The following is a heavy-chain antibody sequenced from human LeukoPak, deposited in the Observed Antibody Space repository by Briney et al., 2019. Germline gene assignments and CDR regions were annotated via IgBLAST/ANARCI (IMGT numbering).Heavy chain of an antibody. CDR3: ARGTVADY. J-gene: IGHJ4*02. V-gene: IGHV1-8*01. D-gene: IGHD2-15*01. CDR1: GYTLSNYA. CDR2: MNPNSGNT. Sequence: ASVKVSCEASGYTLSNYAINWVRQATGQGLEWMGWMNPNSGNTGYAQEFQGRVTMTWDPSIGTAYMELRSLRSEDTALYYCARGTVADYWGQGTLVTVSS.